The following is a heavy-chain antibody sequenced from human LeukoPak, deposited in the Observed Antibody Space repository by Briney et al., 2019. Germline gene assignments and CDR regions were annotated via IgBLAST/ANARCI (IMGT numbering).Heavy chain of an antibody. V-gene: IGHV3-23*01. CDR3: ANMQLVKGVFEI. Sequence: PGGSLRLSCAASGFTFSSFAMSWVRQAPGKGLDWVSAISGGSDNTYYADSVKGRFTISRDNSKNTLDLHMSSLTADDTAVYYCANMQLVKGVFEICGQGTRVTVSS. J-gene: IGHJ3*02. CDR2: ISGGSDNT. D-gene: IGHD6-13*01. CDR1: GFTFSSFA.